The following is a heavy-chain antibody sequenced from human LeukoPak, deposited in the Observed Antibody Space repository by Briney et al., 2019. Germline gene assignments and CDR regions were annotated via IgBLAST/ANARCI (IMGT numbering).Heavy chain of an antibody. D-gene: IGHD3-10*01. V-gene: IGHV4-34*01. Sequence: PSETRSLTSAVYAGSFSSYYWSWIRHPAGKGLEWIGEINPSGSTNYNPSLKTGLTISVDSSKNQFSLRLGALTAADTAVYYCAGCTRGVIFFRHTYYFDYWGQGTVVTVS. CDR2: INPSGST. CDR1: AGSFSSYY. J-gene: IGHJ4*02. CDR3: AGCTRGVIFFRHTYYFDY.